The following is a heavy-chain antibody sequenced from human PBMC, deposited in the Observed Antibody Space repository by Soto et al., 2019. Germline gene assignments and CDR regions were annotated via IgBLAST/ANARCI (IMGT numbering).Heavy chain of an antibody. Sequence: EVQLVESEVGIVQSGGSLRLSCAASGFTIGNYWMHWVRQAPGKGLVWVSRINDYGTTINYAESVEGRFIISRDDAKSEVYLQMNNLRAEDSAAYYCARGGLEPFDYWGQGALVTVSS. V-gene: IGHV3-74*01. D-gene: IGHD1-1*01. J-gene: IGHJ4*02. CDR1: GFTIGNYW. CDR2: INDYGTTI. CDR3: ARGGLEPFDY.